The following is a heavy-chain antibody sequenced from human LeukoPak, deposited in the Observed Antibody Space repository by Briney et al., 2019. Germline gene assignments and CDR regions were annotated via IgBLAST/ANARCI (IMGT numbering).Heavy chain of an antibody. V-gene: IGHV4-59*01. CDR2: IYYSGST. Sequence: SETLSLTCTVSRGSISSYYWSWIRQPPGQGLEWIGYIYYSGSTDYNPSLKCRVNISVDTSKNQFSLKLSSVTAADTAVYFCARVRVSSGSHPWYFDYWGQGTLVTVSS. D-gene: IGHD3-22*01. J-gene: IGHJ4*02. CDR3: ARVRVSSGSHPWYFDY. CDR1: RGSISSYY.